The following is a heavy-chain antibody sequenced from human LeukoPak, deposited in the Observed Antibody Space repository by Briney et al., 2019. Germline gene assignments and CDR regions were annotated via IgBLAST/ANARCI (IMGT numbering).Heavy chain of an antibody. J-gene: IGHJ3*02. D-gene: IGHD3-9*01. CDR3: ARDDTTRYYDILTGLGSDAFDI. Sequence: ASVKVSCKASGCTFTGYYMHWVRQAPGQGLEWMGWINPNSGGTNYAQKFQGRVTMTRDTSISTAYMELSRLRSDDTAVYYCARDDTTRYYDILTGLGSDAFDIWGQGTMVTVSS. CDR1: GCTFTGYY. V-gene: IGHV1-2*02. CDR2: INPNSGGT.